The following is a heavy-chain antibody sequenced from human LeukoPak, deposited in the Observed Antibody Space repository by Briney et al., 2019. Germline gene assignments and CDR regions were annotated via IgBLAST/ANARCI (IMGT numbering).Heavy chain of an antibody. CDR3: AKAHLSDYGDYVRFHYNGMDV. V-gene: IGHV3-30*18. CDR2: ISHDGTNK. Sequence: GGALRLSLAASGFTFSRNRMHWVRQAPGKGLEGVAVISHDGTNKYHPDSVKGRFTISRDNSNNTLYLQMSSLRAQDTAVYYCAKAHLSDYGDYVRFHYNGMDVWGQGTTVSVSS. CDR1: GFTFSRNR. D-gene: IGHD4-17*01. J-gene: IGHJ6*02.